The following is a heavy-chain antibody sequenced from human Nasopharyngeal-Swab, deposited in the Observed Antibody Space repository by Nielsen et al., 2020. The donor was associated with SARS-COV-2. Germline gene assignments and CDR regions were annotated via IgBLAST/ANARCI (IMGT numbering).Heavy chain of an antibody. CDR3: AKGGYCSSTSCKDFFDY. D-gene: IGHD2-2*01. Sequence: WIPQPPGKGLEWVSGISGSGGSTSYADSVKGRFTISRDNSKNTLYVQMNSLRAEDTAVYYCAKGGYCSSTSCKDFFDYWGQGTLVTASS. J-gene: IGHJ4*02. CDR2: ISGSGGST. V-gene: IGHV3-23*01.